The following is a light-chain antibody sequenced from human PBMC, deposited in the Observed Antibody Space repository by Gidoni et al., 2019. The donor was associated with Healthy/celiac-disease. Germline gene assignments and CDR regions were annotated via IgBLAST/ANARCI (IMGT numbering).Light chain of an antibody. CDR2: WAS. V-gene: IGKV4-1*01. CDR1: QSVLYSSNNKNY. CDR3: QQYYSTPLT. J-gene: IGKJ4*01. Sequence: DIVMTQSPESLAVSLGERATINCKSSQSVLYSSNNKNYLAWYQQKPGQPPKLLIYWASPRESGVPDRFSGSGSGTDFTLTIRSLQAEDVAVYYCQQYYSTPLTFGGGTKVEIK.